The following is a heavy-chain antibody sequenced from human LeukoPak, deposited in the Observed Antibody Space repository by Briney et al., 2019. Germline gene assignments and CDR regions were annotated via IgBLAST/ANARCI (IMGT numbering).Heavy chain of an antibody. CDR3: ARGREDCGSGSCGAFDI. Sequence: SVKVSCKASGGTFSSYAISWVRQAPGQGLEWMGGIIPIFGTANYAQKFQGRVTITADESTSTAYMELSSLRSEDTAVYYCARGREDCGSGSCGAFDIWGQGTMVTVSS. V-gene: IGHV1-69*13. CDR1: GGTFSSYA. D-gene: IGHD3-10*01. J-gene: IGHJ3*02. CDR2: IIPIFGTA.